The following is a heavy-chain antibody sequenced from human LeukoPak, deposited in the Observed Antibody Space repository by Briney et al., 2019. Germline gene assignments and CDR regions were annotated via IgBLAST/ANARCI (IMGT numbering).Heavy chain of an antibody. V-gene: IGHV3-23*01. Sequence: GGSLRLSCAASGFTFSSYAMYWVRQAPGKGLEWVSAISYTGGSAYYADSVKGRFTISRDNSENTLYLQMNSLRAEDTAIYYCAKATTSAYNWFGSWGQGTLVTVSS. CDR3: AKATTSAYNWFGS. CDR1: GFTFSSYA. CDR2: ISYTGGSA. J-gene: IGHJ5*01. D-gene: IGHD1-1*01.